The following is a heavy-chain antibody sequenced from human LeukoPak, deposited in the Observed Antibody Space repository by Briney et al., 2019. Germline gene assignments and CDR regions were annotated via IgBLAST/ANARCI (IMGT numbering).Heavy chain of an antibody. J-gene: IGHJ6*03. CDR2: ISSSSSYI. Sequence: GGSLRLSCAASGFTFSSYSMNWVRQAPGKGLEWVSSISSSSSYIYYVDSVKGRFTISRDNAKNSLYLQMNSLRAEDTAVYYCARVTPHVVVVPAALIDYYYMDVWGKGTTVTVSS. D-gene: IGHD2-2*01. V-gene: IGHV3-21*01. CDR1: GFTFSSYS. CDR3: ARVTPHVVVVPAALIDYYYMDV.